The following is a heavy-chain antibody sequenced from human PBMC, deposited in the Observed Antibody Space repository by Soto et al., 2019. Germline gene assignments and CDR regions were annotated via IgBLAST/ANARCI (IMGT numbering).Heavy chain of an antibody. V-gene: IGHV4-34*01. CDR2: INHSGST. Sequence: PSETLSLTCAVYGGSFSGYYWSWIRQPPGKGLEWIGEINHSGSTNYNPSLRSRVTISVDTSKNQFSLKLSSVTAADTAVYYCARGMHSSSWYNYYYYGMDVRGQGTTVTVSS. CDR3: ARGMHSSSWYNYYYYGMDV. CDR1: GGSFSGYY. J-gene: IGHJ6*02. D-gene: IGHD6-13*01.